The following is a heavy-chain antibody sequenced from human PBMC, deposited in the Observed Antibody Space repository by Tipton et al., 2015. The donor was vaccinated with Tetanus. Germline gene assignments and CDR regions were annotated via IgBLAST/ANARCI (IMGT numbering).Heavy chain of an antibody. J-gene: IGHJ5*02. CDR3: ARQADNWFDP. CDR2: IYYNGNT. D-gene: IGHD6-25*01. V-gene: IGHV4-39*01. CDR1: GGSISDKKYY. Sequence: LRLPCTVSGGSISDKKYYWAWIRQPPGKGLEWIGNIYYNGNTYYLSSLKSRVTISADTSKNQFSLSLRSVTAADTAVYYCARQADNWFDPWGQGTLVTVSS.